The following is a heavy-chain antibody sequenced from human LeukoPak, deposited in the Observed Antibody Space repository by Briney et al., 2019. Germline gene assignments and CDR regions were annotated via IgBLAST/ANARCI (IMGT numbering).Heavy chain of an antibody. Sequence: EASVKVSCKASGYTFTSYGISWGRQAPGQGLEWRGWISAYKGNTNYAQKLQGRVTMTTDTSTSTAYMELRSLTSDDTAVYYCAREALMRDGFDIWGQGKMVTVSS. CDR2: ISAYKGNT. V-gene: IGHV1-18*01. D-gene: IGHD2-8*01. CDR3: AREALMRDGFDI. J-gene: IGHJ3*02. CDR1: GYTFTSYG.